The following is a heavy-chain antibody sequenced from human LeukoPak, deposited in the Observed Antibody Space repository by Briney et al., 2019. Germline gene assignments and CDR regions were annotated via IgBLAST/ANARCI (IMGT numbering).Heavy chain of an antibody. CDR3: ACTSGYDFSSYYYYYMDV. CDR1: GFTFSSYS. D-gene: IGHD5-12*01. CDR2: ISSGSSYI. V-gene: IGHV3-21*01. J-gene: IGHJ6*03. Sequence: KSGGSLRLSCAASGFTFSSYSMNWVRQAPGKGLEWVSSISSGSSYIYYADSVKGRFTISRDNAKNSLYLQMNSLSAEDTAVYYCACTSGYDFSSYYYYYMDVWGKRTTLSVSS.